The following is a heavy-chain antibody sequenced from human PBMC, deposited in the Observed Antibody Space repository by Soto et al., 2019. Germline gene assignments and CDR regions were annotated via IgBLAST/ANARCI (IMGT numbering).Heavy chain of an antibody. J-gene: IGHJ6*02. CDR3: ARELELRYYGMDV. CDR2: TYYRSKWYN. V-gene: IGHV6-1*01. D-gene: IGHD1-7*01. Sequence: SHTRSLTCAISGYSVSSNSAAWNLIRQSPSRGLEWLGRTYYRSKWYNDYAVSVKSRITINPDTSKNQFSLQLNSVTPEDTAVYYCARELELRYYGMDVWGQGTTVTVSS. CDR1: GYSVSSNSAA.